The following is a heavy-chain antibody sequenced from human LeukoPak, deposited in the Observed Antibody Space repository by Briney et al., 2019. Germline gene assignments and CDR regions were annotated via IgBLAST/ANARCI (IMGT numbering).Heavy chain of an antibody. J-gene: IGHJ4*02. D-gene: IGHD3-22*01. CDR2: ISGSGGST. V-gene: IGHV3-23*01. CDR3: AKAGNTMIVVVSDSDY. CDR1: VFTFSSYA. Sequence: GGSLRLSCAASVFTFSSYAMSWVRQAPGKGREWVSAISGSGGSTYYADSVKGRFTISRDNSKNTLYLQMNSLRAEDTAVYYCAKAGNTMIVVVSDSDYWGKGILVTVS.